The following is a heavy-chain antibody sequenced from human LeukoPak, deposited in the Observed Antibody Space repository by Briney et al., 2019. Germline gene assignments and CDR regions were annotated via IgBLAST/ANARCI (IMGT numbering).Heavy chain of an antibody. D-gene: IGHD1-26*01. V-gene: IGHV7-4-1*02. CDR1: GYTFTTYA. CDR2: INTNTGNP. Sequence: ASVKVSCKASGYTFTTYAMNWVRQAPGQGLEWMGWINTNTGNPTYAQGFTGRFVFSLDTSVSTAYLQISSLEAEDTAVSYCARDHGSQKYWFDPWGQGTLVTVSS. CDR3: ARDHGSQKYWFDP. J-gene: IGHJ5*02.